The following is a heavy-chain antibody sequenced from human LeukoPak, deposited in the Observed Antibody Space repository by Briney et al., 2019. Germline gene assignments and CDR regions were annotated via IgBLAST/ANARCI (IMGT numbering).Heavy chain of an antibody. V-gene: IGHV3-23*01. CDR2: ISGSGGST. J-gene: IGHJ4*02. CDR3: AKRGVVIRVILVGFHREAYYFDS. CDR1: GFTFSDYY. Sequence: GGSLRLSCAASGFTFSDYYMSWIRQAPGKGLEWVAGISGSGGSTNYADSVKGRFTISRDDPTNTLFLQMNSLRAEDTAVYFCAKRGVVIRVILVGFHREAYYFDSWGQGALVTVSS. D-gene: IGHD2-21*01.